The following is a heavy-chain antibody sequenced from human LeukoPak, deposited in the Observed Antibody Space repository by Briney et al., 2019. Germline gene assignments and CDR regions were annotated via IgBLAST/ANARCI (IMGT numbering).Heavy chain of an antibody. J-gene: IGHJ3*02. Sequence: GGSLRLSCAASGFTFSSYEMNWVRQAPGKGLEWVSYISSSGSTIYYADSVKGRFTISRDNAKNSLYLQMNSLRAEDTAVYYCASRNQWELVRGDAFDSWGQGTMVTVSS. CDR1: GFTFSSYE. V-gene: IGHV3-48*03. CDR3: ASRNQWELVRGDAFDS. CDR2: ISSSGSTI. D-gene: IGHD1-26*01.